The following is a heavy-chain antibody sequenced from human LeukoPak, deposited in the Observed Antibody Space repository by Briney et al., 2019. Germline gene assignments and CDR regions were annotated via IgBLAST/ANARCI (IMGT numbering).Heavy chain of an antibody. CDR1: GFTFSNYW. CDR3: GLSIVRALSPDY. V-gene: IGHV3-74*01. J-gene: IGHJ4*02. CDR2: INTDESST. Sequence: PGGSLRLSCAGSGFTFSNYWMHWVRPARGKGLVWVAGINTDESSTNYADSVKGRFTISRQNAKNTLYLQMDSLGDEDTAVYYCGLSIVRALSPDYWGQGTLVTVSS. D-gene: IGHD3-10*01.